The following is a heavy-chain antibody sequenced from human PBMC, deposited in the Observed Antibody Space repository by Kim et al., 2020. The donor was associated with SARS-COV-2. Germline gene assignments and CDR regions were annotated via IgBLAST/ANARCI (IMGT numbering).Heavy chain of an antibody. CDR3: ARDRVPPPREWRDRGYFDY. J-gene: IGHJ4*02. V-gene: IGHV1-69*04. CDR2: IIPILGIA. CDR1: GGTFSSYA. Sequence: SVKVSCKASGGTFSSYAISWVRQAPGQGLEWMGRIIPILGIANYAQKFQGRVTITADKSTSTAYMELSSLRSEDTAVYYCARDRVPPPREWRDRGYFDYWGQGTLVTVSS. D-gene: IGHD3-3*01.